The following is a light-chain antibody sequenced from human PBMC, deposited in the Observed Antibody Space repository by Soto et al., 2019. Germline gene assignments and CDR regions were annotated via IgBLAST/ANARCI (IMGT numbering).Light chain of an antibody. CDR3: QQYDSYSAGT. Sequence: IQMTQSPSTLSASVGDRVTITCRASQSIRTWLAWYQQKPGKAPKFLIYDASSLESGVPSRFSGSGSGTEFTLTSSSLQPDDFASYYCQQYDSYSAGTVGQGTKV. CDR2: DAS. V-gene: IGKV1-5*01. CDR1: QSIRTW. J-gene: IGKJ1*01.